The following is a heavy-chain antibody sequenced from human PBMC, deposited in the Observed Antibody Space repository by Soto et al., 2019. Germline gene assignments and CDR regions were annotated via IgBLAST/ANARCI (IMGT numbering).Heavy chain of an antibody. CDR3: ARSVRVASPGDY. D-gene: IGHD3-10*02. J-gene: IGHJ4*02. CDR2: ISGYNGNT. CDR1: GYTFNNYG. Sequence: QVQLLQSGGEVKKPGASVEVSCKTSGYTFNNYGITWVRQAPGQGLEWMGWISGYNGNTNYAQKFQDRHTMTLDTSTSTAYMELRSLRSDDTAVYFCARSVRVASPGDYWGQGTLATVSS. V-gene: IGHV1-18*04.